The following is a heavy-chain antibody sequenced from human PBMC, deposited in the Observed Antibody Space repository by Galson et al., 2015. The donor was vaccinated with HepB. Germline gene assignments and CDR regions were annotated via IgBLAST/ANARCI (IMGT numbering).Heavy chain of an antibody. CDR3: ARDGVYYYDSSGETAWYFDL. V-gene: IGHV3-21*01. CDR1: GFTFSSYS. D-gene: IGHD3-22*01. Sequence: SLRLSCAASGFTFSSYSMNWVRQAPGKGLEWVSSISSSSSYIYYADSVKGRFTISRDNAKNSLYLQMNSLRAEDTAVYYCARDGVYYYDSSGETAWYFDLWGRGTLVTVSS. CDR2: ISSSSSYI. J-gene: IGHJ2*01.